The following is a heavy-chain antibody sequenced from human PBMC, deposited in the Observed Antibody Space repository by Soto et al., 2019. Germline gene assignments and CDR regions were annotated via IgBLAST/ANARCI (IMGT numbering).Heavy chain of an antibody. Sequence: VSLKVSCNASGYTFTAYYMHWVRQAPGQGLEWMGWVNNGNGTTSFAQKFKGRVTMTRDKSISTAYMELSGLRSDDTAMYYCATDTYANXDYWAQGTLVTXS. CDR2: VNNGNGTT. CDR1: GYTFTAYY. CDR3: ATDTYANXDY. V-gene: IGHV1-2*02. J-gene: IGHJ4*02. D-gene: IGHD2-8*01.